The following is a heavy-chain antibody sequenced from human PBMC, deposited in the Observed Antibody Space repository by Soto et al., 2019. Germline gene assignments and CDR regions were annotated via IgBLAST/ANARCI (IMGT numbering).Heavy chain of an antibody. CDR3: AKDRGYCNGGSCYSADY. V-gene: IGHV3-30*18. CDR1: GFTFSGYG. D-gene: IGHD2-15*01. J-gene: IGHJ4*02. Sequence: QVQLVESGGGVAQTGRSLGLSCAASGFTFSGYGMHWVRQAPGKGLEWVAVISYDGRDKYYADSVKGRFTILRDNSKNTLYLQMNSLRDEDTAVYYCAKDRGYCNGGSCYSADYWGQGILVTVSS. CDR2: ISYDGRDK.